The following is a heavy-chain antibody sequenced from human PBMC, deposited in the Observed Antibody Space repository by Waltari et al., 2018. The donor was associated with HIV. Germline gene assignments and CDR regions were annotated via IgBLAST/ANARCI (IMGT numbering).Heavy chain of an antibody. Sequence: QVHLVQSGAEVKKPGASVKVSCTASGYSFLDNYIHWVRRAPGQGLEWVGWSNPRSGDTKSAQKFQGWVTLTRDTSVNTAYMEVNRLRSADTAVYYCARWAGTTNGLDSWGRGTLITVFS. CDR1: GYSFLDNY. V-gene: IGHV1-2*04. D-gene: IGHD2-8*01. J-gene: IGHJ4*02. CDR2: SNPRSGDT. CDR3: ARWAGTTNGLDS.